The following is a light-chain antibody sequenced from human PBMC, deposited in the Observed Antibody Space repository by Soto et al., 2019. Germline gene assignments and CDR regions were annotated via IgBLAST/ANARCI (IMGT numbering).Light chain of an antibody. J-gene: IGKJ4*01. CDR3: QKHAHWPLN. V-gene: IGKV3D-20*02. CDR2: GAS. CDR1: QSVSSRF. Sequence: EIVLTQSPVTLSFSPGERVTLSCSASQSVSSRFLAWYQQKPGQAPRLLIYGASSRATGIPARFSGSGSGTDSTLTISSLEPEDFAVYYCQKHAHWPLNFGGGTKVDIK.